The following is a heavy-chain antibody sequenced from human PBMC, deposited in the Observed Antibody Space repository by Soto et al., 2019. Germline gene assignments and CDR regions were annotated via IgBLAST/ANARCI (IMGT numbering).Heavy chain of an antibody. D-gene: IGHD7-27*01. CDR2: ISYDGSNK. CDR3: EKDLLGPCRAYGMDV. J-gene: IGHJ6*02. Sequence: QVQLVESGGGVVQPGRSLRLSCAASGFTFSSYGMHWVRQAPGKGLEWVAVISYDGSNKYYADSVKGRFTISRDNSKNSLYLQMNSLRAEDTAVYYCEKDLLGPCRAYGMDVWRQGTTVTVSS. CDR1: GFTFSSYG. V-gene: IGHV3-30*18.